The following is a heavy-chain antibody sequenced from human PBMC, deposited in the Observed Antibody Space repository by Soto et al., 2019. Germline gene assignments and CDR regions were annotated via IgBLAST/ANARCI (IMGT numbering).Heavy chain of an antibody. CDR1: GYTFTSYD. J-gene: IGHJ6*02. Sequence: QVQLVQSGAEVKKPGASVKVSCKASGYTFTSYDINWVRQATGQGLEWMGWMTPNSGNTGCAPKFQSRFTMIRNTAMSRADIELSSLRSEATDVYYCARYYYCGMDVWGHGTTVTVSS. CDR3: ARYYYCGMDV. V-gene: IGHV1-8*01. CDR2: MTPNSGNT.